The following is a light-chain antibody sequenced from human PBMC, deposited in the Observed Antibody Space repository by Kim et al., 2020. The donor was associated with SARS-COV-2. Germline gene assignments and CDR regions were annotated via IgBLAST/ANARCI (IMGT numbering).Light chain of an antibody. Sequence: SYELTQPPSVSVSPGQTASITCSGDKLGDKYACWYQQKPGQSPVLVIYQDSKRPSGIPERFSGSNSGNTATLTISGTQAMDEADYYCQAWDSSPVVFAGG. J-gene: IGLJ2*01. CDR2: QDS. V-gene: IGLV3-1*01. CDR1: KLGDKY. CDR3: QAWDSSPVV.